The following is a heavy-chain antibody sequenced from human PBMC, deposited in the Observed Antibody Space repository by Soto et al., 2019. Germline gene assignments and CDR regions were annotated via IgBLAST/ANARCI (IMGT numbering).Heavy chain of an antibody. CDR2: ISHDGRVT. J-gene: IGHJ4*02. Sequence: QVQLVESGVGMVQPGTSLRLSCAASGFTFNSLSLHWVRQRPDKGLEWVAVISHDGRVTFYADFVKGRFTVSRDNSKKTIYLQVNSLRAEDTAVYYCAREPYGDSQYFDYWGQGTLVTVSS. D-gene: IGHD2-21*02. CDR3: AREPYGDSQYFDY. V-gene: IGHV3-30*04. CDR1: GFTFNSLS.